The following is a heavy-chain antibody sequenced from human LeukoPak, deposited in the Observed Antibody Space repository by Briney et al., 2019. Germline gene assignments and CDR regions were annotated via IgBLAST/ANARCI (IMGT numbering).Heavy chain of an antibody. CDR3: ARDEYNWNDGETYYFDY. D-gene: IGHD1-1*01. J-gene: IGHJ4*02. Sequence: SETLSLTCTVSGGSISSSSYYWGWIRQPPGKGLEWIGSIYYSGSTYYNPSLKSRVTISVDTSKNQFSLKLSSVTAADTAVYYCARDEYNWNDGETYYFDYWGQGTLVTVSS. CDR1: GGSISSSSYY. CDR2: IYYSGST. V-gene: IGHV4-39*07.